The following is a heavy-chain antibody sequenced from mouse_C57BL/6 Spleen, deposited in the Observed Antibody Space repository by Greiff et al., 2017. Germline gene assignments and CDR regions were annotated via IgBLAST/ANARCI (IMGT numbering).Heavy chain of an antibody. Sequence: VQLQQSGPELVKPGASVKLSCKASGYTFTSYDINWVKQRPGQGLEWIGWIYPRDGSTKYNETFKGKATLTVDTSSSTAYMELHSLTSEDSAVYFCARSYYYGSSYDWYFDVWGTGTTVTVSS. D-gene: IGHD1-1*01. V-gene: IGHV1-85*01. CDR3: ARSYYYGSSYDWYFDV. J-gene: IGHJ1*03. CDR1: GYTFTSYD. CDR2: IYPRDGST.